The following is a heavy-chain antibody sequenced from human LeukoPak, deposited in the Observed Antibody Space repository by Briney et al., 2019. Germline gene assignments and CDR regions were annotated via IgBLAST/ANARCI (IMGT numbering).Heavy chain of an antibody. J-gene: IGHJ3*02. D-gene: IGHD3-22*01. CDR1: GGTFSSYA. V-gene: IGHV1-69*01. Sequence: SVKVSCKASGGTFSSYAISWVRQAPGQGLEWMGGIIPIFGTANYAQKFQGRVTITADESTSTAYMELSSLRSEDTAVYYCARAHYYDSSGYYSDAFDIWGQGTMVTVSS. CDR3: ARAHYYDSSGYYSDAFDI. CDR2: IIPIFGTA.